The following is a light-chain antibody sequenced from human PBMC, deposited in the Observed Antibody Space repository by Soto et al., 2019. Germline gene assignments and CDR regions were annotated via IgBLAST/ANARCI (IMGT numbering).Light chain of an antibody. CDR1: QSVSSSY. J-gene: IGKJ1*01. CDR3: QQYGSAPRT. V-gene: IGKV3-20*01. CDR2: GAS. Sequence: DSVLTQSQGKLSLSPGERATLSCRASQSVSSSYLAWYQQKPGQAPRLLIYGASSRATGIPDRFSGSGSGTDFTLTISSLEPEDFAVYYCQQYGSAPRTFGQGTKVDIK.